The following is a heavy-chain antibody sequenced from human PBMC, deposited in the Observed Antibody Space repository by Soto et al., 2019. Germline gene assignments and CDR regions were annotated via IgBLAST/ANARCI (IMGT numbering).Heavy chain of an antibody. Sequence: SQTLSLTCAISGDSVSSNSAAWNWIRQSPSRGLEWLGRTYYRSKWYNDYAVSVKSRITINPDTSKNQFSLQLNSVTPEDTAVYYFARNLYFFWNGYYYYYYYYMDVWGKGTSVTVSS. CDR2: TYYRSKWYN. V-gene: IGHV6-1*01. CDR3: ARNLYFFWNGYYYYYYYYMDV. CDR1: GDSVSSNSAA. D-gene: IGHD3-22*01. J-gene: IGHJ6*03.